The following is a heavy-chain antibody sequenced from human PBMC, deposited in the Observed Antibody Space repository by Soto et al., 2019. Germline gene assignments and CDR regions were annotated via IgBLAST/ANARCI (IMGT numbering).Heavy chain of an antibody. D-gene: IGHD6-13*01. CDR1: GFTFSSYG. CDR3: AKDLGYSSSWYVGYYYYAMDV. J-gene: IGHJ6*02. Sequence: GGSLRLSCAASGFTFSSYGVHWVRQAPGKGLEWVAVISYDGSNKYYADSVKGRFTISRDNSKNTLYLQMNSLRAEDTAVYYCAKDLGYSSSWYVGYYYYAMDVWGQGTTVTVSS. V-gene: IGHV3-30*18. CDR2: ISYDGSNK.